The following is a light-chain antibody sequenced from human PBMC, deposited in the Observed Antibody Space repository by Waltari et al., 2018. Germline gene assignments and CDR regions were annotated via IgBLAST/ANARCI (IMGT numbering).Light chain of an antibody. Sequence: SYALTPPPSVSVSPTQPASFSCPGNTFSHITFSWYQQRPGQYPVLVICQDIERPSGIPERFSGSHAANTDTLVISGTQDLDEADYYCQAWDNWTVVFGGGTKLTVL. CDR2: QDI. V-gene: IGLV3-1*01. CDR1: TFSHIT. J-gene: IGLJ2*01. CDR3: QAWDNWTVV.